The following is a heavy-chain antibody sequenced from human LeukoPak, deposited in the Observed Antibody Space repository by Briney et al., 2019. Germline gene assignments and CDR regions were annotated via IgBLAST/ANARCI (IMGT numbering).Heavy chain of an antibody. CDR2: ICWNSGSA. J-gene: IGHJ4*02. D-gene: IGHD5-12*01. V-gene: IGHV3-9*01. CDR3: AKDRTYSAYAALDY. CDR1: GFTLDDYC. Sequence: GGSLRLSCAASGFTLDDYCMHWVRHAPGKGREWVSGICWNSGSAGYADSVKGPFTISRDSAKNSLYLQMNSLRTEDTALYYCAKDRTYSAYAALDYWGQGTLVTVSS.